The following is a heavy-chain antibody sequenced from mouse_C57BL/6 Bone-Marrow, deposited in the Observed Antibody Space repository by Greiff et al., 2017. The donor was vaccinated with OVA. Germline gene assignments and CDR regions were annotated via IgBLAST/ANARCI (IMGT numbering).Heavy chain of an antibody. CDR2: ISDGGSYT. J-gene: IGHJ3*01. CDR3: ASEFAY. V-gene: IGHV5-4*01. Sequence: EVQGVDSGGGLVKPGGSLKLSCAASGFTFSSYAMSWVRQTPEKRLEWVATISDGGSYTYYPDNVKGRFTISRDNAKNNLYLQMSHLKSEDTAMYYCASEFAYWGQGTLVTVSA. CDR1: GFTFSSYA.